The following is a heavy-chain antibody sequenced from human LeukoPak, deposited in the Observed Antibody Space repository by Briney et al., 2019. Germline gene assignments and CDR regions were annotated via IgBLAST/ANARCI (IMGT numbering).Heavy chain of an antibody. D-gene: IGHD6-13*01. CDR3: ARGSSKYDY. CDR2: ISYHGSNK. J-gene: IGHJ4*02. CDR1: GFTFSSSG. Sequence: GGSLRLSCAASGFTFSSSGMHWVRQAPGKGLEWVAVISYHGSNKNYADSVKGRFTISRDNSKNTLYLQMDSLRAEDTAVYYCARGSSKYDYWGQGTLVTVSS. V-gene: IGHV3-30*03.